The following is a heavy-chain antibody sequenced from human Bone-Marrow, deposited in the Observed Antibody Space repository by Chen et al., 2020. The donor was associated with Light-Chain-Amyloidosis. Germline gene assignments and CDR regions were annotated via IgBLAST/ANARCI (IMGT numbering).Heavy chain of an antibody. V-gene: IGHV5-51*01. CDR2: IYPDDSDA. D-gene: IGHD5-12*01. CDR1: GYTFPNYW. CDR3: ARRRDGYNFDY. J-gene: IGHJ4*02. Sequence: EVKKPGESLKISCKGSGYTFPNYWIDWVRQMPGKGLEWMGVIYPDDSDARYSPSFEGQVTISADKSITTAYLQWRSLKASDTAMYYCARRRDGYNFDYWGQGTWSPSP.